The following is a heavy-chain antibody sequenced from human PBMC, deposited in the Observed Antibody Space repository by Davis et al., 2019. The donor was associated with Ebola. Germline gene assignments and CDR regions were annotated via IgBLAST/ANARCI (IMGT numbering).Heavy chain of an antibody. CDR2: IKEDGSQK. V-gene: IGHV3-7*01. CDR3: ARSLGRSIGFLEY. D-gene: IGHD1-26*01. Sequence: PGGSLRLSCAASGFTFSSYEMNWVRQAPGKGLEWVANIKEDGSQKNYVDSVKGRFTISRDNAKNSLYLQMNSLRADDTAVYYCARSLGRSIGFLEYWGQGTLVTVSS. J-gene: IGHJ4*02. CDR1: GFTFSSYE.